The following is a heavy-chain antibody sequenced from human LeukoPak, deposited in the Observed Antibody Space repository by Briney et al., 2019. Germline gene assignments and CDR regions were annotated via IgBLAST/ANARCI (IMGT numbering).Heavy chain of an antibody. V-gene: IGHV4-34*01. CDR3: ARLPLGAFAEFLNFDY. Sequence: PLETLSLTCGVYGGSFSAYYWSWIRQPPGKGLEWIGDINHSGSTKYNPSLMSRVAISVDSSKNHFSLNLRSVTAADTAVYYCARLPLGAFAEFLNFDYWGQGIPVTVSS. J-gene: IGHJ4*02. CDR1: GGSFSAYY. CDR2: INHSGST. D-gene: IGHD3-10*01.